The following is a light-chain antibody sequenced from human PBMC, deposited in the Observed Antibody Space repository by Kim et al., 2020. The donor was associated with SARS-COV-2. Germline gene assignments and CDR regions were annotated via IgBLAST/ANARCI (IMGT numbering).Light chain of an antibody. CDR3: QQRNISPRVN. CDR2: DAS. CDR1: QSVSRY. V-gene: IGKV3-11*01. Sequence: EVVLTQSPDTLSLSPGERATLSCRASQSVSRYLAWYQQKPGQAPRLLIYDASNRATGIPARFSGSGSGTDFTLTISSLEPDDFAVYYCQQRNISPRVNFGQGTLLEIK. J-gene: IGKJ5*01.